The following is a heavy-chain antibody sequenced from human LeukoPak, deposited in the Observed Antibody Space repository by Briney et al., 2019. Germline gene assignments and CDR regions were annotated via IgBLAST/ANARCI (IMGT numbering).Heavy chain of an antibody. Sequence: SETLSLTCAVSGGSISSGGYSWSWIRQPPGKGLEWIGYIYHSGSTYYNPSLKSRVTISVDRSKNQFSLKLSSVTAADTAVYYCARARLDHYYDSSGFYYFDYRGQGTLVTVSS. J-gene: IGHJ4*02. CDR1: GGSISSGGYS. D-gene: IGHD3-22*01. V-gene: IGHV4-30-2*01. CDR3: ARARLDHYYDSSGFYYFDY. CDR2: IYHSGST.